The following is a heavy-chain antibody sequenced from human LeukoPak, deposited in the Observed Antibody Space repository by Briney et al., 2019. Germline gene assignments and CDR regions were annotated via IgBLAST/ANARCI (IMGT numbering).Heavy chain of an antibody. CDR1: GGSISSSSYY. J-gene: IGHJ4*02. CDR3: ARGVVITFGGAADY. Sequence: SETLSLTCTVSGGSISSSSYYWGWIRQPPGKGLEWIGSIYYSGSTYYNPSLKSRVTISVDTSKNQFSLKLSSVTAADTAVYYCARGVVITFGGAADYWGPGTLVTVSS. V-gene: IGHV4-39*07. D-gene: IGHD3-16*01. CDR2: IYYSGST.